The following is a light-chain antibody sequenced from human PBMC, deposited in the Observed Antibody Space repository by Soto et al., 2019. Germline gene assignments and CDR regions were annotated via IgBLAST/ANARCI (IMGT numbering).Light chain of an antibody. V-gene: IGLV2-14*01. CDR2: EVS. J-gene: IGLJ1*01. CDR3: SSFRSGTTL. CDR1: SSDVGGYNF. Sequence: QSALTQPASLSGSPGQSITISCTGTSSDVGGYNFVSWYQQHPGKAPKLMIYEVSNRPSGVSDRFSGSKSGNTASLTISGLQAEDEADYYCSSFRSGTTLFGTGTKLTVL.